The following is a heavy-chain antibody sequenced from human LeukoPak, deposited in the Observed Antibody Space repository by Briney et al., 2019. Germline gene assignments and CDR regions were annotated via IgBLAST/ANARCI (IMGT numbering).Heavy chain of an antibody. V-gene: IGHV3-30*18. J-gene: IGHJ4*02. D-gene: IGHD3-3*01. CDR2: ISYDGSNK. Sequence: GGSLRLSCAASGFTFSSYGMHWVRQAPGKGLEWVAVISYDGSNKYYADSVKGRFTISRDNSKNTLYLQMNSLRAEDTAVYYCAKDLYDFWSGSFYWGQGTLVTVSS. CDR1: GFTFSSYG. CDR3: AKDLYDFWSGSFY.